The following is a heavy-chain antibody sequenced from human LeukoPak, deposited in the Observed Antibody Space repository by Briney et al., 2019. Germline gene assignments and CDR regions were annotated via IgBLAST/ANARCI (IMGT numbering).Heavy chain of an antibody. CDR2: ISDTGELT. J-gene: IGHJ4*02. CDR3: AKGGLRFSYSFGD. V-gene: IGHV3-23*01. CDR1: GFTFNTHA. Sequence: GGSLRLSCAASGFTFNTHALSWVRQAPGKGLEWVAAISDTGELTYSADSVRGRFAISRDNSKNTVFLQMSRLRAEDTALYYCAKGGLRFSYSFGDWGQGTLVTVSS. D-gene: IGHD2-21*01.